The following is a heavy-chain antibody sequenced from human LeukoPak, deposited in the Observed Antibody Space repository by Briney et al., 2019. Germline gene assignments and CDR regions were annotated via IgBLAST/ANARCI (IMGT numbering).Heavy chain of an antibody. CDR1: GDSISSYY. D-gene: IGHD6-13*01. CDR2: IYYSGST. Sequence: SETLSLTCTVSGDSISSYYWSWIRQPPGRGLEWIGYIYYSGSTNYNPSLKSRVTVSVDTSKNQFSLKLSSATAADTAVYYCARDQGSWHTPDYYYMDVWGKGTTVTVSS. J-gene: IGHJ6*03. CDR3: ARDQGSWHTPDYYYMDV. V-gene: IGHV4-59*12.